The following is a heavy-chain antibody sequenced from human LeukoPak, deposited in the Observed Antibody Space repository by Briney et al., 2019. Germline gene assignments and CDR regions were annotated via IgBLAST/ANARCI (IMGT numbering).Heavy chain of an antibody. Sequence: PGGSLRLSCAASGFTFSYYAMSWVRQAPGKGLEWVSAISGSGGITYYADSVKGRFTISRDNSKNTLYLQMNSLRAEDTAAFYCAKDRSGWVEAFDIWGQGTMVTVSS. J-gene: IGHJ3*02. CDR2: ISGSGGIT. V-gene: IGHV3-23*01. CDR3: AKDRSGWVEAFDI. D-gene: IGHD6-19*01. CDR1: GFTFSYYA.